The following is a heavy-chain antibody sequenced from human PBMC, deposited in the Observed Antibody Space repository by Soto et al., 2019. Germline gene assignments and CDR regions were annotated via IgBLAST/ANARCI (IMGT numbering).Heavy chain of an antibody. D-gene: IGHD2-2*01. CDR2: ISAKNGNT. V-gene: IGHV1-18*04. J-gene: IGHJ4*02. CDR3: ARDLGDIVVVSAATAFDH. CDR1: GYTFNNSG. Sequence: QVQLVQSGAEVKKPGASVKVSCKASGYTFNNSGISWVRQAPGRGLEWMGWISAKNGNTNYAQKFQGRVTMTTDTATRTAYMDLRSLRSDDTAVYFCARDLGDIVVVSAATAFDHWGQGTLVTVSS.